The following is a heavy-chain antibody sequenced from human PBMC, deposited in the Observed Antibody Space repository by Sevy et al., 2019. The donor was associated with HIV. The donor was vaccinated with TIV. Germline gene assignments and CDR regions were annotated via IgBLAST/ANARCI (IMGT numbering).Heavy chain of an antibody. V-gene: IGHV4-59*01. CDR1: GVSITRSY. Sequence: SETLSLTCNVSGVSITRSYWNWIRQTPGKGLEWIAFVYYTGKTNYNPSLKSRVTVSFDTSKSKFSLKLSSVTAAETAVYYCARGGAGRQFDYYYYMDVWGKGTTVTVSS. CDR2: VYYTGKT. J-gene: IGHJ6*03. CDR3: ARGGAGRQFDYYYYMDV. D-gene: IGHD6-6*01.